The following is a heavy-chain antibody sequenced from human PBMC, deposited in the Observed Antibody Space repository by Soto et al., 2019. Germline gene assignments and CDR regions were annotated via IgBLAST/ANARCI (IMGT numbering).Heavy chain of an antibody. J-gene: IGHJ4*02. CDR2: IWYDGSNK. Sequence: QVQLVESGGGVVPPGRSLRLSCAASGFTFSSYGMHWVRQAPGKGLEWVAVIWYDGSNKYYADSVKGRFTISRDNSKNTLYLQMNSLRAEDTAVYYCARDLSSRYCSGGSCYIGVDYWGQGTLVTVSS. D-gene: IGHD2-15*01. CDR1: GFTFSSYG. CDR3: ARDLSSRYCSGGSCYIGVDY. V-gene: IGHV3-33*01.